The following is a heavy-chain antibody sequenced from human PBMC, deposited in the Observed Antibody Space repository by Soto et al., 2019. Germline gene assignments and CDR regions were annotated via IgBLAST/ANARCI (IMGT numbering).Heavy chain of an antibody. CDR3: ARDVESGSSQYYYYYYGMDV. CDR2: ISYDGSNK. J-gene: IGHJ6*02. V-gene: IGHV3-30*03. CDR1: GFTFSSYG. D-gene: IGHD1-26*01. Sequence: PGGSLRLSCAASGFTFSSYGMHWVRQAPGKGLEWVAVISYDGSNKYYADSVKGRFTISRDNSKNTLYLQMNSLRAEDTAVYYCARDVESGSSQYYYYYYGMDVWGQGTTVTVSS.